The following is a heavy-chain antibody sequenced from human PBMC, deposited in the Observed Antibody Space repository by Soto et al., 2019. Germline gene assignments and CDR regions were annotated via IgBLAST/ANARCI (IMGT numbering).Heavy chain of an antibody. CDR3: VRSSIEPRIFMYPFDY. CDR2: IHNSGSP. J-gene: IGHJ4*02. V-gene: IGHV4-30-4*01. D-gene: IGHD6-6*01. CDR1: GASIYNGGYF. Sequence: PSETLSLTCSVSGASIYNGGYFWSWIRQSPGKGLEWIGHIHNSGSPYNNPSLKSRVTISADTSKNQFSLKLTSVTAADTAVYFCVRSSIEPRIFMYPFDYWGLGTLVTVSS.